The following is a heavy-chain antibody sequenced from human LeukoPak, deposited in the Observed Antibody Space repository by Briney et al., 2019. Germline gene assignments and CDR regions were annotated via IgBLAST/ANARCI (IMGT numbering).Heavy chain of an antibody. J-gene: IGHJ6*02. CDR1: GFIFSDYY. CDR2: ISSTGSTI. Sequence: PGGSLRLSCAASGFIFSDYYMSWIRQAPGKGLEWLSYISSTGSTIYYADSVKGRFTISRDNAKKSLYLQMNSLRVEDTAVYYCTRDQLYYDILTPYYYGMDVWGQGTTVTVSS. V-gene: IGHV3-11*01. CDR3: TRDQLYYDILTPYYYGMDV. D-gene: IGHD3-9*01.